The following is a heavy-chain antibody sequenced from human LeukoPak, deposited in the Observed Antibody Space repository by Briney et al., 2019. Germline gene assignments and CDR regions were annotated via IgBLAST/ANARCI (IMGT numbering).Heavy chain of an antibody. CDR2: IYSGGST. CDR3: AGNRIAVAGRGGLDY. V-gene: IGHV3-53*01. D-gene: IGHD6-19*01. Sequence: GGSLRLSCAASGFTFSDYSMNWVRQAPGKGLEWVSVIYSGGSTYYADSVKGRFTISRDNSKNTLYLQMNSLRAEDTAVYYCAGNRIAVAGRGGLDYWGQGTLVTVSS. CDR1: GFTFSDYS. J-gene: IGHJ4*02.